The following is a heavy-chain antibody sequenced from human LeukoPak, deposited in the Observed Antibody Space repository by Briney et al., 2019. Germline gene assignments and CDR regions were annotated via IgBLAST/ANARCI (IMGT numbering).Heavy chain of an antibody. Sequence: ASVKVSCKASGYTFTGYYMHWVRQAPGQGLEWMGWINPNSGGTNYAQKFQGRVTMTRDTSISTAYMELSRLRSDDTAVYYCARDSIVATDSIDYWGQGTLVTVSS. J-gene: IGHJ4*02. V-gene: IGHV1-2*02. CDR2: INPNSGGT. CDR3: ARDSIVATDSIDY. D-gene: IGHD5-12*01. CDR1: GYTFTGYY.